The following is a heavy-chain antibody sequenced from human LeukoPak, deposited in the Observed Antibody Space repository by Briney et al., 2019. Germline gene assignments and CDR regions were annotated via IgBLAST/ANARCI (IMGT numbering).Heavy chain of an antibody. CDR3: ARATPHFDY. J-gene: IGHJ4*02. Sequence: PSETLSLTCNVSGYSINTAYYWGWIRQPPWKGLEWIGHIYHSGNTYYNPSLKSRVTISLDTSNNQFSLRLSSVTAADTAVYYCARATPHFDYWGQGTLVTVSS. CDR2: IYHSGNT. V-gene: IGHV4-38-2*02. CDR1: GYSINTAYY.